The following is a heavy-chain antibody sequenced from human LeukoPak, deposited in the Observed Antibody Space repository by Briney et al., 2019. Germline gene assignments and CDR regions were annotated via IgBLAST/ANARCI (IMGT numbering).Heavy chain of an antibody. CDR2: IIPILGIA. CDR3: ASPNCSGGSCYSSHNFDY. J-gene: IGHJ4*02. V-gene: IGHV1-69*04. D-gene: IGHD2-15*01. CDR1: GGTFSSYA. Sequence: SVKVSCKASGGTFSSYAISWVRQAPGQGLEWMGRIIPILGIANYAQEFQGRVTITADKSTSTAYMELSSLRSEDTAVYYCASPNCSGGSCYSSHNFDYWGQGTLVTVSS.